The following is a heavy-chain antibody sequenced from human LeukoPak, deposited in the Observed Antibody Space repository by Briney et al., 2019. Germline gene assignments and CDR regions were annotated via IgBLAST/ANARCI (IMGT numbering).Heavy chain of an antibody. CDR2: INPSGGGT. CDR3: ATDLAARGWY. J-gene: IGHJ4*02. Sequence: ASVKVSCKASGYTFTSYYMHWVRQAPGQGLEWMGIINPSGGGTSYAQNFQGRVTMTRDTSTTTIYMGLSSLRSEDTAVYFCATDLAARGWYWGQGTLVTVSS. D-gene: IGHD6-19*01. CDR1: GYTFTSYY. V-gene: IGHV1-46*01.